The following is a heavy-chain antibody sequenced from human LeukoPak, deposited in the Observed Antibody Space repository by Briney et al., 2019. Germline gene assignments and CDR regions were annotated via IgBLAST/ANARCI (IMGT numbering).Heavy chain of an antibody. J-gene: IGHJ4*02. D-gene: IGHD3-9*01. V-gene: IGHV4-4*07. CDR3: ARANTYYDILTGYYPTKYYFDY. Sequence: SETLSLTCTVPGGSISSYYWSWIRQPPGKGLEWIGRIYTSGSTNYNPSLKSRVTMSVDTSKNQFSLKLSSVTAADTAVYYCARANTYYDILTGYYPTKYYFDYWGQGTLVTVSS. CDR2: IYTSGST. CDR1: GGSISSYY.